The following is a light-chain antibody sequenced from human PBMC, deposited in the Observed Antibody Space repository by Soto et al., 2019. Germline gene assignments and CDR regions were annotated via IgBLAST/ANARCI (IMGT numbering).Light chain of an antibody. J-gene: IGKJ4*01. CDR2: DAS. CDR3: QHYGGSPELT. CDR1: QSVSGSY. Sequence: ETVLTQSPGTLSLSPGERATLSCRASQSVSGSYLAWYQQKPGQSPRLLIYDASSRATGIPDRFSGSGSGTDFTLTISKLEPEDFAIYYCQHYGGSPELTFGGGTKVEIK. V-gene: IGKV3-20*01.